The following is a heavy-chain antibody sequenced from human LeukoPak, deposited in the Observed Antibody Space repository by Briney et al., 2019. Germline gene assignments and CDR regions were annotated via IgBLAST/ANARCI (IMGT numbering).Heavy chain of an antibody. CDR1: GFTFSSYS. D-gene: IGHD6-6*01. CDR2: ISSNGGST. V-gene: IGHV3-64*01. CDR3: ARETTARRGLYYYYYMDV. Sequence: PGGSLRLSCAASGFTFSSYSMNWVRQAPGKGLEYVSAISSNGGSTYYANSVKGRFTISRDNSKNTLYLQMGSLRAEDMAVYYCARETTARRGLYYYYYMDVWGKGTTVTVSS. J-gene: IGHJ6*03.